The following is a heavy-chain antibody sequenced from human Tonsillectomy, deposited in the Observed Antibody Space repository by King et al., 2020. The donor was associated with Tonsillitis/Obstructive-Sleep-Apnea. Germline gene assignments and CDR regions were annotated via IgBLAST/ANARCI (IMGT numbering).Heavy chain of an antibody. D-gene: IGHD2-2*01. CDR1: GFTFSSYG. J-gene: IGHJ3*02. Sequence: VQLVESGGGVVQPGRSLRLSCAASGFTFSSYGMHWVRQAPGKGLEWVAVIWYDGSNKYYADSVKGRFTISRDNSKNTLYLQMTSLRAEDTAVYYCARDLGYCSSTSCYLVGAFDIWGQGTMVTVSS. V-gene: IGHV3-33*01. CDR3: ARDLGYCSSTSCYLVGAFDI. CDR2: IWYDGSNK.